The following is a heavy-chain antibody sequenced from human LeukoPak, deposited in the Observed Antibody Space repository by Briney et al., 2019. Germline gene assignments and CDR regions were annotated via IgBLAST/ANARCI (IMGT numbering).Heavy chain of an antibody. CDR3: ARGRDDFWTGFYSDY. V-gene: IGHV4-30-4*01. CDR2: IYDSGGT. J-gene: IGHJ4*02. CDR1: GGSIGTGDYY. Sequence: SQTLSLTCTVSGGSIGTGDYYWSWIRQPPGKGLEWIGYIYDSGGTYYNPSLESRVTISVDTSKSQFSLQLSSVTATDTAVYYCARGRDDFWTGFYSDYWGQGTLVTVSS. D-gene: IGHD3/OR15-3a*01.